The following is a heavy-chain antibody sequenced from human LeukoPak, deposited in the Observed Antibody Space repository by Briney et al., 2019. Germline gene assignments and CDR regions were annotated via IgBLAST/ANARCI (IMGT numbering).Heavy chain of an antibody. J-gene: IGHJ4*02. CDR3: AKGRHSTMIVVVITL. V-gene: IGHV3-38-3*01. Sequence: GGSLRLSCAASGFTVSSNEMSWVRQAPGKGLEWVSFISGGSTYYADSVKGRFTISRDNSKNTLYLQMNSLRAEDTAVYYCAKGRHSTMIVVVITLWGQGTLVTVSS. CDR2: ISGGST. CDR1: GFTVSSNE. D-gene: IGHD3-22*01.